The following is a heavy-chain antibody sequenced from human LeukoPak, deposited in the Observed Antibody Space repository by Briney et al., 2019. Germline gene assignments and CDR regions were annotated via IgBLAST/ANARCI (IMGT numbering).Heavy chain of an antibody. CDR1: GFTFSDYY. CDR3: ARETRFLEWSPLSGMDV. J-gene: IGHJ6*02. Sequence: GGSLRLSCAASGFTFSDYYMSWIRQAPGKGLEWVSYISSSGSTKYHADSVRGRFTISRDNAKNSLYLQMNNLRAEDTAVYYCARETRFLEWSPLSGMDVWGQGITVTVSS. D-gene: IGHD3-3*01. CDR2: ISSSGSTK. V-gene: IGHV3-11*01.